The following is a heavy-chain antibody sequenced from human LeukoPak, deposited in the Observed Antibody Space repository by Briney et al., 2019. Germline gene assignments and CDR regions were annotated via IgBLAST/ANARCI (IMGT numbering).Heavy chain of an antibody. V-gene: IGHV4-4*07. Sequence: PSETLSLTCTVSGGSISSYYWSWIRQPAGKGQEWIGRIYTSGTTNYNPSLKSRVTISVDKSKNQFSLKLSSVTAADTAVYYCASYSSSIRMDVWGKGTTVTVSS. CDR3: ASYSSSIRMDV. D-gene: IGHD6-6*01. CDR2: IYTSGTT. CDR1: GGSISSYY. J-gene: IGHJ6*04.